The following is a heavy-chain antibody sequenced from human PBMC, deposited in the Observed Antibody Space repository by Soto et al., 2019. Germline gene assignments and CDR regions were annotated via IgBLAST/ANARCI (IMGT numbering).Heavy chain of an antibody. V-gene: IGHV4-34*01. J-gene: IGHJ4*02. CDR2: ITHSGST. D-gene: IGHD2-8*01. CDR3: ARSPIVLRGEFDY. Sequence: SETLSLTCAVYRASFSGYYWTWIRQPPGKGLEWIGEITHSGSTNYNPSLKSRVTISVDTSKNQFSLKLNSMTAADTAVYYCARSPIVLRGEFDYWGEGTLVTVSS. CDR1: RASFSGYY.